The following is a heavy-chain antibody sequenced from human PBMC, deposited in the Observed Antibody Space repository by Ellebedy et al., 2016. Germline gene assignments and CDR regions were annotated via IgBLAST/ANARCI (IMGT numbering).Heavy chain of an antibody. D-gene: IGHD6-13*01. Sequence: GGSLRLSCAASGFLFSTFAMSWVRQAPGKGLEWVSTIGGGGGSIHYADSVEGRITVSRDNSKNTLYLQINSLRVEDTAVYYCVKGVMARAASHFDYWGQGTLVTVSS. CDR1: GFLFSTFA. J-gene: IGHJ4*02. CDR2: IGGGGGSI. V-gene: IGHV3-23*01. CDR3: VKGVMARAASHFDY.